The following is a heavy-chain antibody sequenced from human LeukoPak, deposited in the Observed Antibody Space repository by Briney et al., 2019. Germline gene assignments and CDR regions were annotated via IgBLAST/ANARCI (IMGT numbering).Heavy chain of an antibody. J-gene: IGHJ4*02. CDR1: GFSVTTYGVA. D-gene: IGHD5-18*01. Sequence: SGPTLVKPTQTLTLTCTFSGFSVTTYGVAVGWIRQPPGKALEYLAIIYWDGDKRHSPSLRSRLSITMDASKSQVTLSMTNMDPVDTATYYCAHGRKEMAIQLSGAYYFDYWGQGTLVIVSS. V-gene: IGHV2-5*02. CDR3: AHGRKEMAIQLSGAYYFDY. CDR2: IYWDGDK.